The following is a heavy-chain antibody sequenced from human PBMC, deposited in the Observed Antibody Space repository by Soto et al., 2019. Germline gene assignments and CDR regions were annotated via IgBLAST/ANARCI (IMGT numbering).Heavy chain of an antibody. CDR1: GGSISGFY. D-gene: IGHD6-13*01. CDR3: ERGSSRWDY. CDR2: IYSGGRN. V-gene: IGHV4-4*07. Sequence: PAETLSLTCTVYGGSISGFYCTFSRHPSGKGLEWIVRIYSGGRNNYNPSLKSRVTMSVDTSKNEFSLRLSSVTAADTAMYYCERGSSRWDYWGQGTPVTVSS. J-gene: IGHJ4*02.